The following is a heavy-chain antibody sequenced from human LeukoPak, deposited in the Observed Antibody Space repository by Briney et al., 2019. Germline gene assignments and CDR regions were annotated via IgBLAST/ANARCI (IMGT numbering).Heavy chain of an antibody. V-gene: IGHV4-4*07. CDR2: IYVGGST. J-gene: IGHJ6*02. CDR1: DGSISYYY. D-gene: IGHD4-23*01. Sequence: SETLSLTCTVSDGSISYYYWSWLRQPAGKGLEWIGRIYVGGSTNYSPSLKSRVSMSLDKSKNQLSLKLIAVSAADTAVYYCARWHMNSQDVWGRGTAVTVS. CDR3: ARWHMNSQDV.